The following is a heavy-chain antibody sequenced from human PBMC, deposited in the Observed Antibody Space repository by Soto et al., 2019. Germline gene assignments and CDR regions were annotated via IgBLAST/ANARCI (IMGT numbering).Heavy chain of an antibody. V-gene: IGHV1-8*01. CDR2: MNPNSGNT. D-gene: IGHD3-10*01. J-gene: IGHJ6*03. Sequence: ASVKVSCKASGYTFTSYDINWVRQATGQGLEWMGWMNPNSGNTGYAQKFQGRVTMTRNTSISTAYMELSSLRSEDTAVYYCARARGYYGSGSGYYYYYMDVWGKGTXVTVSS. CDR3: ARARGYYGSGSGYYYYYMDV. CDR1: GYTFTSYD.